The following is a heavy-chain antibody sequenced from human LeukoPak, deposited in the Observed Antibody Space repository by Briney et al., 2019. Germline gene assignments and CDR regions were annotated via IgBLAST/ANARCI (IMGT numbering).Heavy chain of an antibody. J-gene: IGHJ4*02. CDR1: GFTFSSYA. CDR2: ISYDGSNK. V-gene: IGHV3-30-3*01. D-gene: IGHD4-17*01. CDR3: AKDGGFRATVTTIDY. Sequence: GGSLRLSCAASGFTFSSYAMHWVRQAPGKGLEWVAVISYDGSNKYYADSVKGRFTISRDNSKNTLYLQMNSLRAEDTAVYYCAKDGGFRATVTTIDYWGQGTQVTVST.